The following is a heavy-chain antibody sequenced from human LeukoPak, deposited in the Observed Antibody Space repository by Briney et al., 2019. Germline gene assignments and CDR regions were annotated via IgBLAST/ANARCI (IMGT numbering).Heavy chain of an antibody. V-gene: IGHV4-59*08. D-gene: IGHD3-22*01. CDR1: GGSISSYY. CDR3: ARHKNYYDSSGYFDY. J-gene: IGHJ4*02. Sequence: SETLTLTCTVSGGSISSYYWSWIRQPPGKGLEWIGFIYYSGSTYYNPSLKSRVTISVDTSKNQFSLKLSSVTAADTAVYYCARHKNYYDSSGYFDYWGQGTLVTVSS. CDR2: IYYSGST.